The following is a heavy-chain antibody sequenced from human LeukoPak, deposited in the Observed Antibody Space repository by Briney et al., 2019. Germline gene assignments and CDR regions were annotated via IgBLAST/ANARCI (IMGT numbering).Heavy chain of an antibody. V-gene: IGHV4-4*02. Sequence: KPSETLSLTCAGSGGSISSNNWWGWVRQPPGKGLEWIGEIYHSGSPNYNPSLKSRVTISVDKSRNHFSLNLSSVTAADTAVYYCPRATTYYDFWSGYSTQYYFDYWGQGTLVTVSS. CDR3: PRATTYYDFWSGYSTQYYFDY. D-gene: IGHD3-3*01. CDR2: IYHSGSP. J-gene: IGHJ4*02. CDR1: GGSISSNNW.